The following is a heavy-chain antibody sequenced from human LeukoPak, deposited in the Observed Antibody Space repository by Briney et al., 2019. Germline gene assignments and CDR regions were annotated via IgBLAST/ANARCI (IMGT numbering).Heavy chain of an antibody. V-gene: IGHV3-30-3*01. Sequence: GGSLRLSCVASGFSLSNFQMYWVRQAPGKGLEWVSIISLDGSTEFYADSVKGRFTISRDTASNTMHLEMNDLRIEDTAVYYCMRDYMGWFDPWGQGSLVTVSS. CDR1: GFSLSNFQ. D-gene: IGHD3-10*01. CDR2: ISLDGSTE. J-gene: IGHJ5*02. CDR3: MRDYMGWFDP.